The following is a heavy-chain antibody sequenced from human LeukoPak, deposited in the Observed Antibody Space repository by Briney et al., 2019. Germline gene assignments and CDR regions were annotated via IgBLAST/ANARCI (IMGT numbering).Heavy chain of an antibody. J-gene: IGHJ3*02. CDR2: INPNSGGT. V-gene: IGHV1-2*04. Sequence: ASVKVSCKASGYTFTGYYMHWVRQAPGQGLEWMGWINPNSGGTNYAQKFQGWVTMTRDTSISTAYMELSRLRSDDTAVYYCARDIPYCSSTSCYDAFDIWGQGTMVSVSS. D-gene: IGHD2-2*01. CDR3: ARDIPYCSSTSCYDAFDI. CDR1: GYTFTGYY.